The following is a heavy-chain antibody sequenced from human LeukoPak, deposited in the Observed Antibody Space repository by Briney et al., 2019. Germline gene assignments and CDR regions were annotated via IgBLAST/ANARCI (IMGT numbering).Heavy chain of an antibody. V-gene: IGHV3-30*18. CDR2: ISYDGSNK. CDR1: GFPFSSYG. D-gene: IGHD3-16*01. J-gene: IGHJ6*02. Sequence: GRSLRLSCAASGFPFSSYGMHWVRQAPGKGLEWVAVISYDGSNKYYADSVKGRFTISRDNSKNTLYLQMNSVSAEDRAVYCCAKDLTYYYGMDVWGQGTTVTVSS. CDR3: AKDLTYYYGMDV.